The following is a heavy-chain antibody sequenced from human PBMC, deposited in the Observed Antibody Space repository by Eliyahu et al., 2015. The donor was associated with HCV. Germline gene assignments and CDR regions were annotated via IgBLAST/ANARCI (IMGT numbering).Heavy chain of an antibody. CDR3: ARERGDRGSGSYYKGHAFDI. CDR1: GFTFSXXA. D-gene: IGHD3-10*01. Sequence: QVQLVESGGGVVQPGRSLRLSCAASGFTFSXXAXPWVRQAPGKGLEGVAVISYDGSNKYYADSVKGRFTISRDNSKNTLYLQMNSLRAEDTAVYYCARERGDRGSGSYYKGHAFDIWGQGTMVTVSS. CDR2: ISYDGSNK. V-gene: IGHV3-30-3*01. J-gene: IGHJ3*02.